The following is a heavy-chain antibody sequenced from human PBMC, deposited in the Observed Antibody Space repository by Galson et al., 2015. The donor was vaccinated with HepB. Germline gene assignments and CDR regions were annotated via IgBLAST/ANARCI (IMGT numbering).Heavy chain of an antibody. V-gene: IGHV3-74*01. Sequence: SLRLSCAAPGFTFTNHWMHWVRQAPGKGLVWVSRINSDGSSPDYADFVKGRSTISRDNAKNTLYLQMNGLRAEDTAVYYCASGVELDREWLFPPFDYWGQGTLVTVSS. CDR2: INSDGSSP. CDR3: ASGVELDREWLFPPFDY. D-gene: IGHD3-3*01. CDR1: GFTFTNHW. J-gene: IGHJ4*02.